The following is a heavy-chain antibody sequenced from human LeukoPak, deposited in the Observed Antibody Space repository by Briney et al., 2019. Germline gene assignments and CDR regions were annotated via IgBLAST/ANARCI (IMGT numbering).Heavy chain of an antibody. D-gene: IGHD6-19*01. V-gene: IGHV1-8*01. CDR3: TRGSIAVPYNWFDP. J-gene: IGHJ5*02. CDR2: MNPNSGNT. Sequence: ASVKVSCKASGYTFTSYDINWVRQATGQGLEWMGWMNPNSGNTGYAQKFQGRVIMTRDTSISTVYMELSSLRSGDTAVYYCTRGSIAVPYNWFDPWGQGTRVTVSS. CDR1: GYTFTSYD.